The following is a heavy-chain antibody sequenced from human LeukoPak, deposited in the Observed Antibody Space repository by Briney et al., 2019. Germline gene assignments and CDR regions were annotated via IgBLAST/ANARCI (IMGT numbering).Heavy chain of an antibody. CDR2: VYTSGAT. J-gene: IGHJ6*02. V-gene: IGHV4-4*07. Sequence: SETLSLTCTVSGGSLSNYYWSWIRQSAGKGLGWIGRVYTSGATNYNPSLKSRVTMSVDTSKNQFSLKVDSVTAADTAVYYCGRTGIGSSYYYGMDVWGQGTTVIVSS. CDR3: GRTGIGSSYYYGMDV. CDR1: GGSLSNYY. D-gene: IGHD6-6*01.